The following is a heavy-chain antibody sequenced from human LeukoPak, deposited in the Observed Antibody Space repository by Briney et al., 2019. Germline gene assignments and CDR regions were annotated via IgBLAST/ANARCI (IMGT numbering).Heavy chain of an antibody. CDR3: ASVAAAGTPLGY. J-gene: IGHJ4*02. CDR2: INPSGGST. D-gene: IGHD6-13*01. CDR1: GYTFTSYY. V-gene: IGHV1-46*01. Sequence: GASVKVSCKASGYTFTSYYMHWARQAPGQGLEWMGIINPSGGSTSYAQKFQGRVTMTRDTSTSTVYMELSSLRSEDTAVYYCASVAAAGTPLGYWGQGTLVTVSS.